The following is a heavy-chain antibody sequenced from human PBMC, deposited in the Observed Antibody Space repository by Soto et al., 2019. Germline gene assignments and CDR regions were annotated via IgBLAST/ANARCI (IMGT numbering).Heavy chain of an antibody. CDR3: AREGNLGRWLQPLDF. D-gene: IGHD5-12*01. V-gene: IGHV4-59*01. J-gene: IGHJ4*02. CDR1: GGSISSYY. Sequence: SETLSLTCTVSGGSISSYYWSWIRQSPEKGLEYIGYISYSGSINYSPSLKSRVTMSVDTSKNHFSLRLISVTAADTAIYFCAREGNLGRWLQPLDFWGQGTRVTVSS. CDR2: ISYSGSI.